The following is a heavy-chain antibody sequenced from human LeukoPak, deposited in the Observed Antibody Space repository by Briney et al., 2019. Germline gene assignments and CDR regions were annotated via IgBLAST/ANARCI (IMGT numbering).Heavy chain of an antibody. CDR1: GGSISSSSYY. D-gene: IGHD6-19*01. Sequence: SETLSLTCTVSGGSISSSSYYWGWIRQPPGKGLEWIGSIYYSGSTYYNPSLKSRVTISVDTSKNQFSLKLSSVTAADTAVYYCARGLADIAVAGITYYFDYWGQGTLVTVSS. J-gene: IGHJ4*02. CDR2: IYYSGST. CDR3: ARGLADIAVAGITYYFDY. V-gene: IGHV4-39*01.